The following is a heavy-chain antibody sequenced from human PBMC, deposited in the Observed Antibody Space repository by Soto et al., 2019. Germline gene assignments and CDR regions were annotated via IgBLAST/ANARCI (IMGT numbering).Heavy chain of an antibody. CDR1: GGTFRNSA. J-gene: IGHJ6*02. Sequence: QVQLEQSGAEVKKPGSSVKVSCKASGGTFRNSAISWVRQAPGQGLEWMGGIMPIFRTPDYAQKFQGRVTITADESTSTAYMELSGLRSDDTAVYFCARDKDRPQLGGNYYYILDVWGHGTTVTVSS. CDR2: IMPIFRTP. D-gene: IGHD3-3*02. CDR3: ARDKDRPQLGGNYYYILDV. V-gene: IGHV1-69*12.